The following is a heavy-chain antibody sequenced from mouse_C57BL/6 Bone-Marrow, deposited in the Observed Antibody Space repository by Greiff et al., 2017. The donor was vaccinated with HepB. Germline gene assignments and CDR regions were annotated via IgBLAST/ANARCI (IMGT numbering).Heavy chain of an antibody. D-gene: IGHD2-4*01. CDR1: GFSLTSYA. V-gene: IGHV2-9-1*01. J-gene: IGHJ2*01. CDR2: IWTGGGT. Sequence: QVQLQQSGPGLVAPSQSLSITCTVSGFSLTSYAISWVRQPPGKGLEWLGVIWTGGGTNYNSALKSRLSISKDNSKSQVFLKMNSLQTDDTARYYCARKRRGYDYDPVYFDYWGQGTTLTVSS. CDR3: ARKRRGYDYDPVYFDY.